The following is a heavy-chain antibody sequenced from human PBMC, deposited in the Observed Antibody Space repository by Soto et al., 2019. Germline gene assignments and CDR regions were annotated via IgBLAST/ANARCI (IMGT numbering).Heavy chain of an antibody. D-gene: IGHD2-8*01. Sequence: SVKVSCKASGYTFTSYGISWVRQAPGQGLEWMGWISAYNGNTNYAQKLQGRVTMTTDTSTSTAYMELRSLRSDDTAVYYCARDIMGRWLQNDAFDIWGQGGMVTVSS. CDR3: ARDIMGRWLQNDAFDI. CDR2: ISAYNGNT. CDR1: GYTFTSYG. V-gene: IGHV1-18*04. J-gene: IGHJ3*02.